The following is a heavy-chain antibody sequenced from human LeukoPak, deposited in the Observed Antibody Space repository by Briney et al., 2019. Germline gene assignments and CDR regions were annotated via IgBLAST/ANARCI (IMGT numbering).Heavy chain of an antibody. CDR1: GFTFSDAW. CDR2: IKSKSDGGTT. J-gene: IGHJ6*02. D-gene: IGHD3-10*01. CDR3: TTWGSGSGRYYNMDV. Sequence: PGGSPRLSCAASGFTFSDAWMNWVRQAPGKGLEWVGRIKSKSDGGTTDYAAPVKGRFTISRGDSKNTLYLQMNSLKTEDTAVYYCTTWGSGSGRYYNMDVWGQGTTVTVSS. V-gene: IGHV3-15*01.